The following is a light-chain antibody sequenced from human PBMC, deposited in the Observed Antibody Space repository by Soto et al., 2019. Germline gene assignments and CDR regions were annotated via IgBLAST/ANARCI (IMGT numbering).Light chain of an antibody. CDR1: QSVSSSY. V-gene: IGKV3-20*01. CDR3: QQFGSSIPHT. J-gene: IGKJ2*01. CDR2: GAS. Sequence: EIVLTQSPGTLSLSPGERATLSCRASQSVSSSYLAWYQQKPGQAPRLLIYGASSRATGIPDRFSGSGSGTDFTLTISRLEPEDFGVYYCQQFGSSIPHTFGQGTKV.